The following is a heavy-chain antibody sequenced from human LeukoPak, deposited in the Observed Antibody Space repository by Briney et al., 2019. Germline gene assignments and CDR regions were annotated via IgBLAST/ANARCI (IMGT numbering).Heavy chain of an antibody. CDR3: ARDLATLRVFDY. CDR1: GFTFSSYS. J-gene: IGHJ4*02. V-gene: IGHV3-21*01. Sequence: PGGSLRLSCAASGFTFSSYSMNWVRQAPGKGLEWVSSISSSSSYIYYADSVKGRFTVSRDDAKNSLYLQMNSLRAEDTAVYYCARDLATLRVFDYWGQGTLVTVSS. CDR2: ISSSSSYI. D-gene: IGHD2-21*02.